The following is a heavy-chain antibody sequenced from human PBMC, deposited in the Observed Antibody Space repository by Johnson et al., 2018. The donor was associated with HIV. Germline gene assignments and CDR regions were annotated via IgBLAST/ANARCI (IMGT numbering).Heavy chain of an antibody. CDR2: ISSNGGST. D-gene: IGHD4-17*01. CDR1: GFTFSIYA. Sequence: EVQLVESGGGLVQPGGSVRLSCAASGFTFSIYAIHWVRQAPGKGLEYVSAISSNGGSTFYSNSVKGRFTISRDNSKNTLYLQMGSLRAEDMAVYYCARGNGDYSYAFDIWGQGTMVTVSS. V-gene: IGHV3-64*01. J-gene: IGHJ3*02. CDR3: ARGNGDYSYAFDI.